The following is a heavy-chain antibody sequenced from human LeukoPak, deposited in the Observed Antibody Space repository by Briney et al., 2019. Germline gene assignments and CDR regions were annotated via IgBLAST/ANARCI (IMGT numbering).Heavy chain of an antibody. D-gene: IGHD1-26*01. CDR1: GFSFSRNA. V-gene: IGHV3-23*01. CDR3: ARVSGSYYPFDY. J-gene: IGHJ4*02. CDR2: VIDSGKDR. Sequence: GGSLRLSCAASGFSFSRNAMTWVRQAPGMGLEWVSSVIDSGKDRYYAGSVKGRFTISRDESKNTLFLQMNSLRAEDTAIYYCARVSGSYYPFDYWGQGTLVTVSS.